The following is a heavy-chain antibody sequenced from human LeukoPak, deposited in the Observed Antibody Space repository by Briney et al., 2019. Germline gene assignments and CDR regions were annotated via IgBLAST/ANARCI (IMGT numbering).Heavy chain of an antibody. CDR2: ISSSGSTI. CDR3: ARDTSGVDAFDI. CDR1: GFTFTSYG. V-gene: IGHV3-11*04. D-gene: IGHD2-15*01. Sequence: GGSLRLSCAASGFTFTSYGMTWIRQAPGKGLEWVSYISSSGSTIYYADSVKGRFTISRDNAKNSLYLQMNSLRAEDTAVYYCARDTSGVDAFDIWGQGTMVTVSS. J-gene: IGHJ3*02.